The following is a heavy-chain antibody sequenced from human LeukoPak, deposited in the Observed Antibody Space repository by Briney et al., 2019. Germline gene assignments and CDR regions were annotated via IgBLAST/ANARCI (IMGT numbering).Heavy chain of an antibody. CDR1: GFTFSSYW. V-gene: IGHV3-7*03. J-gene: IGHJ4*02. D-gene: IGHD3-22*01. CDR3: AKDAYYYDSSGYYYIVYFDY. CDR2: INQDGSEK. Sequence: GGSLRLSCAGSGFTFSSYWMSWVRQAPGKGLEWVAKINQDGSEKDYVDSVEGRFRISRDNAKNTLYLQMNSLRAEDTAVYYCAKDAYYYDSSGYYYIVYFDYWGQGTLVTVSS.